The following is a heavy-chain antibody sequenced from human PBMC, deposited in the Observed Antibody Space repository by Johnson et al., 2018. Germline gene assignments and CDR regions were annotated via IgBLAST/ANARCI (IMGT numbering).Heavy chain of an antibody. CDR2: ISSDGGTD. V-gene: IGHV3-30*18. CDR3: AKEGDSPAYLSFDY. Sequence: QVQLVESGGGVVQPGGSLRLSCAASGFTFSRHGMHWVRQVPGKGLEWVAVISSDGGTDYYADTVKGRFTISRHNSQNTFTLQMNSLRAGDTAIYFCAKEGDSPAYLSFDYWGQGTLVTVSS. J-gene: IGHJ4*02. CDR1: GFTFSRHG. D-gene: IGHD3-16*01.